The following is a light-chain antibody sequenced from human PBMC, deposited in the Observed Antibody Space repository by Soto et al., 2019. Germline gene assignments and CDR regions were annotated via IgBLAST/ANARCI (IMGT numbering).Light chain of an antibody. CDR2: GAS. V-gene: IGKV3-20*01. Sequence: EIALTQSPGTLSLSPGERATLSCRASQSVSSGYLGWYQQKPGQAPRLLIYGASSRATGIPDRFSGSGSGTDFTLTISRLEPEDFAVYWCQYFGSSKYTFGQGTKLQIK. CDR1: QSVSSGY. J-gene: IGKJ2*01. CDR3: QYFGSSKYT.